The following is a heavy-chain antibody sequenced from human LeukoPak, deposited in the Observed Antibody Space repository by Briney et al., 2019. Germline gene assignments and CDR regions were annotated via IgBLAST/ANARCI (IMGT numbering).Heavy chain of an antibody. V-gene: IGHV3-30*02. D-gene: IGHD1-26*01. CDR2: TRFDGKNK. J-gene: IGHJ4*02. CDR1: GFTFSRYG. CDR3: ASGGIYYGAAFDF. Sequence: GGSLRLSCAASGFTFSRYGMHWVRQAPGKGLEWVSFTRFDGKNKYYADSVKGRFTISRDNAKNSLYLQMNSLRAEDTALYYCASGGIYYGAAFDFWGQGSLVTVSS.